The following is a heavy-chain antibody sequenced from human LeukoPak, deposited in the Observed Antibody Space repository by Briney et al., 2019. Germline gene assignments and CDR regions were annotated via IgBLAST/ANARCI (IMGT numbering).Heavy chain of an antibody. CDR2: IYSGGST. Sequence: GSLRLSCAASGFTVSSNYMSWVRQAPGKGLEWVSVIYSGGSTCYADSVKGRFTISRDNSKNTLYLQMNSLRAEDTAVYYCARDISTGSIEVWGQGTLVTVSS. V-gene: IGHV3-53*01. D-gene: IGHD3-9*01. J-gene: IGHJ4*02. CDR1: GFTVSSNY. CDR3: ARDISTGSIEV.